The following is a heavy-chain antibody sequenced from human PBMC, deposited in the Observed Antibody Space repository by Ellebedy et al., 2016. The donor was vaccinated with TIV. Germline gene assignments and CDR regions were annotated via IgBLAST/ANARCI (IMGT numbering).Heavy chain of an antibody. J-gene: IGHJ4*02. CDR3: ARELVAGRVVDY. D-gene: IGHD6-19*01. CDR1: GGSISSSDW. V-gene: IGHV4-4*02. CDR2: IYHSGST. Sequence: MPGGSLRLSCGVSGGSISSSDWWWWLRQPPGKALEWTGEIYHSGSTNYNPSLKSLFTISVDKSKTQFSRKLSSVTAADTAVYYGARELVAGRVVDYWGQGTLVTVSS.